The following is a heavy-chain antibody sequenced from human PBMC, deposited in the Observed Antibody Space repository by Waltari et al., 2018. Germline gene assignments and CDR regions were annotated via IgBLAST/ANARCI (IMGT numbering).Heavy chain of an antibody. D-gene: IGHD3-10*01. CDR1: GSPFSSHS. Sequence: VQLVESGGGLVKPGGSLRLSCAASGSPFSSHSMNWVRRAPGKGLECVSYIRRSGSYIYYAASVQGRFTISRDNAKNSLYLQMDSLRAEDTAVYYCAGAFAADIWGQGTMVTVSS. V-gene: IGHV3-21*01. CDR3: AGAFAADI. CDR2: IRRSGSYI. J-gene: IGHJ3*02.